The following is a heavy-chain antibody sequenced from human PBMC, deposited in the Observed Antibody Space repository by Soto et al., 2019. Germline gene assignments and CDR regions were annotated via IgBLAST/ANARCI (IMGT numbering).Heavy chain of an antibody. CDR3: ARHERSNWFDP. V-gene: IGHV4-39*01. J-gene: IGHJ5*02. CDR2: IYYSGST. CDR1: GGSISSSSYY. Sequence: PSETLSLTCTVSGGSISSSSYYWGWIRQPPGKGLEWIGSIYYSGSTYYNPSLKSRVTISVDTSKNQFSLKLSSVTAADTAVYYCARHERSNWFDPWGQGTLVTVPS.